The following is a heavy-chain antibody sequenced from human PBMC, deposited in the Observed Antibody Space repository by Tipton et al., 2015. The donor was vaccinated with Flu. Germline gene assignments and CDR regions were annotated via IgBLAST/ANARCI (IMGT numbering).Heavy chain of an antibody. CDR2: IFYTGNT. CDR1: GGSISDYY. CDR3: ARGQGNSGWRYFDY. D-gene: IGHD6-19*01. Sequence: TLSLTCSLSGGSISDYYYTWIRQPPGKGLEWIGSIFYTGNTDYSPSLKSRVTISLDTSKNQFSLKLSSMTAADTAVYYCARGQGNSGWRYFDYWGQGTLVTVSS. V-gene: IGHV4-59*12. J-gene: IGHJ4*02.